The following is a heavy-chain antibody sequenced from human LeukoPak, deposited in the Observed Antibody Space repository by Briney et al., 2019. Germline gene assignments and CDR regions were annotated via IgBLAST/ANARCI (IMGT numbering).Heavy chain of an antibody. Sequence: PGGSLRLFCAASGFTFDDYAMHWVRQAPGKGLEWVSGIGWNRGSIGYAVSVKGRFTISRDNAKMSLYLQMNSLRAEDTALYYCAKVYCSSISCHADYWGQGALVTASS. CDR1: GFTFDDYA. V-gene: IGHV3-9*01. CDR3: AKVYCSSISCHADY. CDR2: IGWNRGSI. D-gene: IGHD2-2*01. J-gene: IGHJ4*02.